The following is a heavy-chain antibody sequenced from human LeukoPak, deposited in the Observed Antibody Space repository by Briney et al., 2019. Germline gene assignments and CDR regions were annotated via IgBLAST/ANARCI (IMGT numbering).Heavy chain of an antibody. J-gene: IGHJ6*01. V-gene: IGHV3-23*01. CDR3: AKGLRTGVGPYMGYHY. Sequence: SGGSLRLSCGASGFTFSSYAMSWVRQAPGKGLKWVSTINDNGDGTYYADSVKGRFTISRDNSYNTVSLQMNSLRDEDTGVYYCAKGLRTGVGPYMGYHY. CDR1: GFTFSSYA. CDR2: INDNGDGT. D-gene: IGHD3-16*01.